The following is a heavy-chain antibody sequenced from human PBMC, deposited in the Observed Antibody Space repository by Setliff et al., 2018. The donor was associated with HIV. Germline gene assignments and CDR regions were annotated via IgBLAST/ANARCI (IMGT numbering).Heavy chain of an antibody. Sequence: SVKVSCKASGGTFSSFAISWVRQAPGQGLEWMGGIIPIFGAANYAQKFQGRVTITTDESTTTAYMELRSLRSEDTAVYYCARETYYGSGSYLPTEYYYYYMDVWGKGTTVTVSS. V-gene: IGHV1-69*05. J-gene: IGHJ6*03. CDR1: GGTFSSFA. D-gene: IGHD3-10*01. CDR2: IIPIFGAA. CDR3: ARETYYGSGSYLPTEYYYYYMDV.